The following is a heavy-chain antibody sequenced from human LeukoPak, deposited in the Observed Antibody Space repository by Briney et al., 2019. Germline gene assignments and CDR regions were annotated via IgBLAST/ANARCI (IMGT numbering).Heavy chain of an antibody. CDR2: IYTGGIT. CDR1: GGSVSSGRYY. CDR3: ARSGLRYFDWSIV. Sequence: SQTLSLTCTVSGGSVSSGRYYWNWIRQPAGKGLEWIGQIYTGGITNYNPSLKSRVTISVDTSKNHFSLKLSSVTAADTAVYYCARSGLRYFDWSIVWGQGTLVTVSS. D-gene: IGHD3-9*01. V-gene: IGHV4-61*09. J-gene: IGHJ4*02.